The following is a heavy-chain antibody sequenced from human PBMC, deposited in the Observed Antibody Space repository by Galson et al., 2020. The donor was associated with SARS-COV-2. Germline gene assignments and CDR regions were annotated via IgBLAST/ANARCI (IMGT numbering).Heavy chain of an antibody. CDR2: INHSGYT. CDR3: ARVRVDTGFPRACDI. CDR1: GGSFGGDY. V-gene: IGHV4-34*01. Sequence: SETLSLTCAVSGGSFGGDYWTWMRQPPGKGLEWIAEINHSGYTKYNPSLKSRVTMSIDTSMKQFSLQLISVTAADTAVYYCARVRVDTGFPRACDIWGQGTMVAVSS. D-gene: IGHD5-18*01. J-gene: IGHJ3*02.